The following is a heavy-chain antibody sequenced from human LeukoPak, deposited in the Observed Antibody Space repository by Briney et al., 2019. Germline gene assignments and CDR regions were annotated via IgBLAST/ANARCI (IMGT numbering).Heavy chain of an antibody. CDR1: GGSVNSGSYY. CDR3: ARVSIYDILTGYYLGGATFDY. V-gene: IGHV4-61*01. J-gene: IGHJ4*02. Sequence: PSETLSLTCTVSGGSVNSGSYYWTWIRQPPGKGLEWIGYIYDSGSTNYNPSLKSRVTMPVDTSKNQFSLKLSSVTAADTAVYYCARVSIYDILTGYYLGGATFDYWGQGTLVTVSS. CDR2: IYDSGST. D-gene: IGHD3-9*01.